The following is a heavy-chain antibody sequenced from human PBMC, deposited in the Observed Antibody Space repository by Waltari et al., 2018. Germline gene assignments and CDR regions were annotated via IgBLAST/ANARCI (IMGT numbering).Heavy chain of an antibody. Sequence: QVQLVQSGAEVKKPGASVKVSCKASGYTFTAYYMHWVRQAPGQGLEWLGGLNPNRGGTNNAQILQGRGTMTRDTSISTAFMELSNLKSDDTAVYYCARGQGDSLDYWGQGTLVTVSS. J-gene: IGHJ4*02. CDR1: GYTFTAYY. D-gene: IGHD2-21*02. CDR3: ARGQGDSLDY. CDR2: LNPNRGGT. V-gene: IGHV1-2*02.